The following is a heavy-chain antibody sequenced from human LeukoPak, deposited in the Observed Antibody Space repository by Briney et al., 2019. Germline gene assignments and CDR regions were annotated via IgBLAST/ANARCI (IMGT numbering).Heavy chain of an antibody. Sequence: PSETLSLTCTVSGGSISSGSYYWSWIRQPAGKGLEWIGRIYTSGSTIYNPSLKSRVTISVDTSKNQFSLKLSSVTAADTAVYYCARGGALYYDILTGYTNWFDPWGQGTLVTVSS. CDR3: ARGGALYYDILTGYTNWFDP. CDR2: IYTSGST. CDR1: GGSISSGSYY. D-gene: IGHD3-9*01. V-gene: IGHV4-61*02. J-gene: IGHJ5*02.